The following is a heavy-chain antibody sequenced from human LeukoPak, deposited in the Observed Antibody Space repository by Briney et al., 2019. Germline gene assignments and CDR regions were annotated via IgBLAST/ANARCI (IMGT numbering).Heavy chain of an antibody. V-gene: IGHV4-59*01. D-gene: IGHD3-3*01. CDR1: GGSISSYY. Sequence: SETLSLTCTVSGGSISSYYWSWIRQPPGKGLEWIGYIYYSGSTNYNPSLKSRVTILVDTSKNQFSLKLSSVTAADTAVYYCARRGYDFWSGYGGFYMDVWGKGTTVTVSS. CDR2: IYYSGST. CDR3: ARRGYDFWSGYGGFYMDV. J-gene: IGHJ6*03.